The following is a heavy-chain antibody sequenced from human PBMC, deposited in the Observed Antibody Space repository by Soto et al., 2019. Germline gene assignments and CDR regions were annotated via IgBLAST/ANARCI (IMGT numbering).Heavy chain of an antibody. V-gene: IGHV4-39*01. CDR1: GGSISSSSYY. Sequence: SETLSLTCTVSGGSISSSSYYWGWIRQPPGKGLEWIGSIYYSGSTYYNPSLKSRVTISVDTSKNQFSLKLSSVTAADTAVYYCARRERIVVVAADYGMDVWGQGTTVTVSS. J-gene: IGHJ6*02. D-gene: IGHD2-15*01. CDR2: IYYSGST. CDR3: ARRERIVVVAADYGMDV.